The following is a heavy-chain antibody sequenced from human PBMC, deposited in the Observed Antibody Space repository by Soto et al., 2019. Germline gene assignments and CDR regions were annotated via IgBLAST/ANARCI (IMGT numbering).Heavy chain of an antibody. CDR1: GFTFSNYA. CDR3: AREYSSAWKTSDY. J-gene: IGHJ4*02. Sequence: EVQLLESGGGLVQPGGSLRLSCAASGFTFSNYAMSWVRQAPGKGLEWVSGISDIGGNTYYADSVKGRFTISRDNSKNTLFLQMNSVRAEDTAVYYCAREYSSAWKTSDYWGQGTLVTVSS. CDR2: ISDIGGNT. D-gene: IGHD6-19*01. V-gene: IGHV3-23*01.